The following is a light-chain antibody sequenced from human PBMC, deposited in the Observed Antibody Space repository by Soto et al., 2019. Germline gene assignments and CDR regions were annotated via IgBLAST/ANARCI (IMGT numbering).Light chain of an antibody. J-gene: IGKJ5*01. Sequence: DIQMTQSPSSVYASVGDRVTITCRASQHIGSCLDWYKQRPGKVHQLLIYTASNLPSGVPSRFSGDGLGTELTLSSGSLQPEDFATSYCQQASSFAIPVGEGTRLEIK. CDR3: QQASSFAIP. CDR1: QHIGSC. V-gene: IGKV1-12*01. CDR2: TAS.